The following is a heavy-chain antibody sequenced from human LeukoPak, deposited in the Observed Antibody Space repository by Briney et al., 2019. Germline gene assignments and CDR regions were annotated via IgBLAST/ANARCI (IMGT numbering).Heavy chain of an antibody. D-gene: IGHD1-26*01. Sequence: ASVKVSFKASGGTFSSYAISWVRQAPGQGLEWMGGIIPIFGTANYAQKFQGRVTITADESTSTAHMELSSLRSEDTAVYYCAREEVGATAPEYWGQGTLVTVSS. CDR3: AREEVGATAPEY. CDR2: IIPIFGTA. V-gene: IGHV1-69*01. CDR1: GGTFSSYA. J-gene: IGHJ4*02.